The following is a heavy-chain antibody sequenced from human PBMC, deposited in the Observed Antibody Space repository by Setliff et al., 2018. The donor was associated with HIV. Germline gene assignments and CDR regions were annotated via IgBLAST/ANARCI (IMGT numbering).Heavy chain of an antibody. D-gene: IGHD3-16*01. CDR2: IYSGGIT. Sequence: NPSETLSLTCTVSGGSISSAYWSWVRQPPGKGLEWIGYIYSGGITNYNPSLKSRVTISMDTSKNQFSLNLNSVTATDTAVYYCAKRTFGSGRLDPWGQGTLVTVSS. CDR1: GGSISSAY. V-gene: IGHV4-59*08. J-gene: IGHJ5*02. CDR3: AKRTFGSGRLDP.